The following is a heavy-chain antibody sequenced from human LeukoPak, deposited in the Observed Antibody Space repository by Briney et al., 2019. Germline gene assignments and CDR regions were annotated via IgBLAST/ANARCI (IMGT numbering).Heavy chain of an antibody. CDR2: ISAYNGNT. CDR1: GYTFTSYG. J-gene: IGHJ4*02. Sequence: GASVKVSCKASGYTFTSYGISWVRQAPGQGPEWMGWISAYNGNTNYAQKLQGRVTMTTDTSTSTAYMELRSLRSDDTAVYYCATFTYGGDHGDYWGQGTLVTVSS. CDR3: ATFTYGGDHGDY. D-gene: IGHD4-23*01. V-gene: IGHV1-18*01.